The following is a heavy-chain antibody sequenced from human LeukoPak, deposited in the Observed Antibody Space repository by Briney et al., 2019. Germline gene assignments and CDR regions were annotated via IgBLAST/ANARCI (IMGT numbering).Heavy chain of an antibody. D-gene: IGHD2-15*01. CDR1: GFTFSRSW. CDR3: AKPLRTNYYYYYYMDV. Sequence: GGSLRLSCAASGFTFSRSWMNWVRQAPGKGLEWVANIKQDGSEIYYLDSVKGRFTISRDNAKNSLYLQMNSLRAEDTAVYYCAKPLRTNYYYYYYMDVWGKGTTVTVSS. J-gene: IGHJ6*03. CDR2: IKQDGSEI. V-gene: IGHV3-7*01.